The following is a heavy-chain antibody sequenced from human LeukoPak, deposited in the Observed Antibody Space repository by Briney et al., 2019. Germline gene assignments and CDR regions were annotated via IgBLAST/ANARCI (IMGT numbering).Heavy chain of an antibody. V-gene: IGHV4-38-2*01. CDR1: GYSISSGYY. Sequence: SETLSLTCAVSGYSISSGYYWGWIRQPPGKGLEWVGYMYSSGATHYNPSLKSRVTMTLDTSKNQFSLKLNSVTAADTAVYYCARGYSSSYYYYMDVWGKGTTVTVSS. D-gene: IGHD6-13*01. CDR3: ARGYSSSYYYYMDV. CDR2: MYSSGAT. J-gene: IGHJ6*03.